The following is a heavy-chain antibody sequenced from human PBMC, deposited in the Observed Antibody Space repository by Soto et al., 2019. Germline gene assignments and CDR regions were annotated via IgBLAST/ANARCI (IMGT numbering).Heavy chain of an antibody. CDR1: GGSISGGTW. J-gene: IGHJ4*02. V-gene: IGHV4-4*02. CDR2: IYHNENT. CDR3: ARHGGFNLQY. Sequence: QVQLQESGPGLVKPSETLSLTCAVSGGSISGGTWWSWVRQPPGKGLEWIGQIYHNENTEYNPSLESRVTISADKSKNQLALWMSSVTAADTAAYYCARHGGFNLQYWGQGALVTVSS. D-gene: IGHD3-10*01.